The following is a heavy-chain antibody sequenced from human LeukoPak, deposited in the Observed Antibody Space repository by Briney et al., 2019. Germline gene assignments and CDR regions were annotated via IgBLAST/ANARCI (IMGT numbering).Heavy chain of an antibody. CDR1: GYTFTSYY. D-gene: IGHD5-24*01. CDR2: INPSGGST. V-gene: IGHV1-46*01. Sequence: ASVKVSFKASGYTFTSYYMHWVRQAPGQGLEWMGIINPSGGSTSYAQKFQGRVTMTRDMSTSTVYMELSSLRSEDTAVYYCARGGWLQYSFDYWGQGTLVTVSS. CDR3: ARGGWLQYSFDY. J-gene: IGHJ4*02.